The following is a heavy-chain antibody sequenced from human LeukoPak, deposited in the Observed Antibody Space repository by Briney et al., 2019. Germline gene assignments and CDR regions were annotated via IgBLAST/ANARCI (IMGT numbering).Heavy chain of an antibody. V-gene: IGHV4-59*01. CDR3: ARDRYSSGWQHYYYMDV. J-gene: IGHJ6*03. CDR2: IYYSGST. CDR1: GGSISSYY. D-gene: IGHD6-19*01. Sequence: PSETLSLTCTVSGGSISSYYWSWIRQPPGKGLEWIGYIYYSGSTNYNPSLKSRVTISVDTSKNQFSLKLSSVNAADTAVYYCARDRYSSGWQHYYYMDVWGKGTTVTVSS.